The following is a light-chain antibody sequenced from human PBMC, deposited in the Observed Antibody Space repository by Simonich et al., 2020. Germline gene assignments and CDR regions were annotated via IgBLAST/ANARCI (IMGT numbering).Light chain of an antibody. V-gene: IGLV1-40*01. CDR2: GNS. Sequence: QSVLTQPPSVSGAPGQRVTISCTGSSSNIGAGYDVHWYQQLPGTAPKLLSQGNSNRPSGVPDRFSGSKSGTSASLAITGLQAEDEADYYCQSYDSSLSPYVFGTGTKVTVL. CDR1: SSNIGAGYD. CDR3: QSYDSSLSPYV. J-gene: IGLJ1*01.